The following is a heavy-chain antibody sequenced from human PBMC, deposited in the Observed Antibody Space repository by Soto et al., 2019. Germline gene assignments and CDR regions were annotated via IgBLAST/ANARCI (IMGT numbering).Heavy chain of an antibody. CDR2: IIPVFGTA. D-gene: IGHD3-9*01. V-gene: IGHV1-69*12. Sequence: QVQLVQSGAEVKKPGSSVKVSCKASGGSLSNYGISWVRQAPGQGLEWMGGIIPVFGTANYAQKFQGRVTITAXDPTXIXHKDVASSRSEDTAVYYCARGGATKIVVTTYYAMDVWGHGTTVTVSS. CDR1: GGSLSNYG. CDR3: ARGGATKIVVTTYYAMDV. J-gene: IGHJ6*02.